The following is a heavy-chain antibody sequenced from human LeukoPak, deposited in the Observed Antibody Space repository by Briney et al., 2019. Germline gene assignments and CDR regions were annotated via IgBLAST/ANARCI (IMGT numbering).Heavy chain of an antibody. J-gene: IGHJ5*02. CDR2: ISAYNGNT. CDR3: ARDLYCSSTSCYWYWFDP. Sequence: GASVKVSCKASGYTFTSYGISWVRQAPGQGLEWMGWISAYNGNTNYAQKLQGRVTMTTDTSTSTAYMELRSLRSDDTAVYYCARDLYCSSTSCYWYWFDPWAREPWSPSPQ. V-gene: IGHV1-18*01. D-gene: IGHD2-2*01. CDR1: GYTFTSYG.